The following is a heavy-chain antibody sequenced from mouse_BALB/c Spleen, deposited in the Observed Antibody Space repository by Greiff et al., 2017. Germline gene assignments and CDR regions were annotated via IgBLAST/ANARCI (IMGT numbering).Heavy chain of an antibody. CDR2: IWAGGST. Sequence: VKLMESGPGLVAPSQSLSITCTVSGFSLTSYGVHWVRQPPGKGLEWLGVIWAGGSTNYNSALMSRLSISKDNSKSQVFLKMNSLQTDDTATYYCAKPHYYGSSYGFAYWGQGTLVTVSA. V-gene: IGHV2-9*02. D-gene: IGHD1-1*01. CDR1: GFSLTSYG. CDR3: AKPHYYGSSYGFAY. J-gene: IGHJ3*01.